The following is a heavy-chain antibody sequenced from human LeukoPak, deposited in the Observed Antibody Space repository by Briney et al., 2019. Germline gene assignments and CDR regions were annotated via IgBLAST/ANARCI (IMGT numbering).Heavy chain of an antibody. CDR3: ARDASEAFWSGYSPTYHYYYYMDV. Sequence: ASVKVSCKASGYTFTSYDINWVRQATGQGLEWMGWMNPNSGNTGYAQKFQGRVTMTRNTSISTAYMELSSLRSEDTAVYYCARDASEAFWSGYSPTYHYYYYMDVWGKGTTVTVSS. J-gene: IGHJ6*03. CDR1: GYTFTSYD. V-gene: IGHV1-8*01. D-gene: IGHD3-3*01. CDR2: MNPNSGNT.